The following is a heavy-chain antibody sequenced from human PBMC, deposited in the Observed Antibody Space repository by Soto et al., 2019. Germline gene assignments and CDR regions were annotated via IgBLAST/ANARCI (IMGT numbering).Heavy chain of an antibody. J-gene: IGHJ5*02. CDR2: VKTKSEGETT. CDR1: GFTFGDAW. Sequence: VQLVESGGGWVKPGGSLTLSCVASGFTFGDAWMNWVRQAAGKGLEWVGHVKTKSEGETTDYAAPVKGRFTIWRDDSTNTLYLQMNSLKSGDTGKSFCTTLGPSWGQGTQVTVSS. V-gene: IGHV3-15*07. CDR3: TTLGPS.